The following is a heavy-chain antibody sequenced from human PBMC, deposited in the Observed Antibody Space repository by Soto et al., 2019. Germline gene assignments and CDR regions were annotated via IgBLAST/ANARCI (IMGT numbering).Heavy chain of an antibody. D-gene: IGHD2-15*01. CDR3: ARGSVVAATLFDY. J-gene: IGHJ4*02. CDR2: IYYSGST. CDR1: GGSISSGGYY. V-gene: IGHV4-31*03. Sequence: QVQLQESGPGLVKPSQTLSLTCTVSGGSISSGGYYWSWIRQHPGKGLEWIGYIYYSGSTYYNPSLKSRVTISVDTSKNQFSLKLSSVTAADTTVYYCARGSVVAATLFDYWGQGTLVTVSS.